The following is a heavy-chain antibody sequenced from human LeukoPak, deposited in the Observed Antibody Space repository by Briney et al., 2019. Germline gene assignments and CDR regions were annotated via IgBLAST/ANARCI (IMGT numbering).Heavy chain of an antibody. J-gene: IGHJ3*02. CDR1: GFTFSSYW. V-gene: IGHV3-7*01. Sequence: GGSLRLSCTASGFTFSSYWMSWVRQAPGEGLEWVANIKQDGSEKYYVDSVKGRFTISRDNAKNSLYLQMNSLRAEDTAVYYCARDPNWLAGAFDIWGQGTTVTVSS. CDR2: IKQDGSEK. CDR3: ARDPNWLAGAFDI. D-gene: IGHD3-9*01.